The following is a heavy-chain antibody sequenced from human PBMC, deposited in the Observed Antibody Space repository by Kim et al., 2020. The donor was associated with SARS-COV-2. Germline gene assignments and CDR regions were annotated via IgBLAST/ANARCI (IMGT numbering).Heavy chain of an antibody. Sequence: GGSLRLSCAASGFTFSSYSMNWFRQAPGKGLEWVSYISSSSSTIYYADSVKGRFTISRDNAKNSLYLQMNSLRAEDTAVYYCAREGRYYDSSGYSGAFDIWGQGTMVTVSS. CDR3: AREGRYYDSSGYSGAFDI. CDR2: ISSSSSTI. D-gene: IGHD3-22*01. V-gene: IGHV3-48*04. CDR1: GFTFSSYS. J-gene: IGHJ3*02.